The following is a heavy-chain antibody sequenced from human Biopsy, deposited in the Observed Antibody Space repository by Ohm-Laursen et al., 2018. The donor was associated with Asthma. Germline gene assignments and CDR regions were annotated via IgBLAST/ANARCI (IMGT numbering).Heavy chain of an antibody. CDR2: INSVIGTT. D-gene: IGHD2-15*01. Sequence: GSSVTVSCKSLGGTFNTYVIGWVRQAPGPGLEWMGGINSVIGTTTYPQKFQDRVTITADDSTSTVYMELSSLRSEDTAVYYCARKAGSSISRHGYSVDFWGQGTLVTVSS. J-gene: IGHJ4*02. V-gene: IGHV1-69*01. CDR3: ARKAGSSISRHGYSVDF. CDR1: GGTFNTYV.